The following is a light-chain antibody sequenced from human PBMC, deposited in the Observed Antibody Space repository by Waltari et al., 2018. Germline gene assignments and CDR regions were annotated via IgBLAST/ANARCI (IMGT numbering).Light chain of an antibody. V-gene: IGKV4-1*01. J-gene: IGKJ2*01. CDR2: WAS. CDR3: QQYYSTLPYT. Sequence: DIVMTQSPDSLAVSLGERATINCKSSQNVLFISNNKNYLAWYQQKPGQAPKLLIYWASTRESGVPDRFSGSGSGTDFTRTISNLQAEDVAVYYCQQYYSTLPYTFGQGTKLEIK. CDR1: QNVLFISNNKNY.